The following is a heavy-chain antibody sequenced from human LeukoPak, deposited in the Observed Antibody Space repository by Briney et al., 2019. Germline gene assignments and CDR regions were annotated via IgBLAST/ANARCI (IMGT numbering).Heavy chain of an antibody. CDR2: ISSSSSYI. CDR1: GFTFSSYS. Sequence: PGGSLRLSCAASGFTFSSYSMNWVRQAPGKGLEWVSSISSSSSYIYYADSVKGRFTISRDNAKNSLYLQMNSLRAEDTAVYYCASSTGYYDFWSGYYTSLSDYYGMDVWGQGTTVTVSS. J-gene: IGHJ6*02. D-gene: IGHD3-3*01. CDR3: ASSTGYYDFWSGYYTSLSDYYGMDV. V-gene: IGHV3-21*01.